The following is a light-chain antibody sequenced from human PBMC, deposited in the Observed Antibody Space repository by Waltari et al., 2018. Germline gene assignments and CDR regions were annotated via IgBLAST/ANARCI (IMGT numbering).Light chain of an antibody. CDR2: LGS. Sequence: DIVMTQSPLSLPVTPGEPASIFCRSSHSLLHANGNNYLDWYLQKPGQSPQLLIYLGSNRASGVPERFTGSGSGTNFTLKSTRVEADDVGIYYCMEALQTVPTFGGGTTVEIK. V-gene: IGKV2-28*01. CDR3: MEALQTVPT. CDR1: HSLLHANGNNY. J-gene: IGKJ4*01.